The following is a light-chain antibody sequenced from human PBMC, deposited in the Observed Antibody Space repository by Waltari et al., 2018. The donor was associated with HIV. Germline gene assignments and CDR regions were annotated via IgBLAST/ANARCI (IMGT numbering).Light chain of an antibody. J-gene: IGKJ1*01. CDR3: QQYNNWWT. CDR2: GAS. CDR1: QSVSSN. V-gene: IGKV3-15*01. Sequence: EIVMTQSPATLSVSPGERATLPGRASQSVSSNLARYQQKPGQAPRLLIYGASTRATGIPARFSGSGSGTEFTLTISSLQSEDFAVYYCQQYNNWWTFGQGTKVEIK.